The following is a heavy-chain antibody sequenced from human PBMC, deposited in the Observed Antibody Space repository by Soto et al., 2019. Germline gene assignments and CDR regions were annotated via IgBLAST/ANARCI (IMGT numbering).Heavy chain of an antibody. J-gene: IGHJ4*02. Sequence: EVHLVESGGGLVQTGGSLRLSCAIFESTVSRDWMNWVRQAPGKGLEWVAHINQDGSEKYYVDSVKGRFTISRDNAKKSLYLQMNSPRPADTARYYCSGGVGDAFWGQGTLVTVSS. D-gene: IGHD1-26*01. CDR1: ESTVSRDW. CDR2: INQDGSEK. CDR3: SGGVGDAF. V-gene: IGHV3-7*04.